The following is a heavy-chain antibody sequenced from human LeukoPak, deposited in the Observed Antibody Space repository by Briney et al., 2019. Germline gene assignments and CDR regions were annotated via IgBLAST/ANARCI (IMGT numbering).Heavy chain of an antibody. V-gene: IGHV3-30*04. CDR1: GFTFSSYA. J-gene: IGHJ6*03. CDR2: ISYDGSNK. D-gene: IGHD4-11*01. Sequence: PGGSLRLSCAASGFTFSSYAMHWVRQAPGKGLEWVAVISYDGSNKYYADSVKGRFTISRDNSKNTLYLQMNSLRAEDTAVYYCARSYSNYDYYYYYMDVWGKGTTVTVSS. CDR3: ARSYSNYDYYYYYMDV.